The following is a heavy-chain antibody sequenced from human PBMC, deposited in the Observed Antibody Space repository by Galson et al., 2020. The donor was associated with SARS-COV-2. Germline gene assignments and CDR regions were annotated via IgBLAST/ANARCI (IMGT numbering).Heavy chain of an antibody. J-gene: IGHJ4*02. D-gene: IGHD5-12*01. CDR3: ARHIGDY. CDR2: IMPDGSEK. CDR1: GFTFSTLW. V-gene: IGHV3-7*02. Sequence: GESLKISCGAPGFTFSTLWMSWVRQAPGKGLEWVANIMPDGSEKYYLDSVKGRFTISRDNTKNSLYLQMNSLSAEDSAVYYRARHIGDYWGQGTLVAVSS.